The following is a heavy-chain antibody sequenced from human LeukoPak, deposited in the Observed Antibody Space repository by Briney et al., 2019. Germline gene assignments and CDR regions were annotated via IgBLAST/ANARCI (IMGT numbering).Heavy chain of an antibody. J-gene: IGHJ4*02. Sequence: PGGSLRLSCAGSGFRFSDYNMNWVRQAPGKGLEWVSAISGSGSDIYYTDSVQGRFTISRDNAKNSLFLQMSSLRAEDTAVYFCARVRVVRGYFDYWGQGTLVTVSS. CDR3: ARVRVVRGYFDY. V-gene: IGHV3-21*01. CDR2: ISGSGSDI. D-gene: IGHD2-15*01. CDR1: GFRFSDYN.